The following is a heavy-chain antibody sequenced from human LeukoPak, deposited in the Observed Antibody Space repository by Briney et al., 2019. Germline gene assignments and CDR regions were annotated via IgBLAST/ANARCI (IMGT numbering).Heavy chain of an antibody. Sequence: GGSLRLSCAASGFTFSSYAMHWVRQAPGKGLEWVAVISYDGSNKYYADSVKGRFTISRDNSKNTLYLQMNSLRAEDTAVYYCAKEGSSSWYGHYYYYMDVWGKGTTVTVSS. CDR1: GFTFSSYA. D-gene: IGHD6-13*01. J-gene: IGHJ6*03. CDR2: ISYDGSNK. V-gene: IGHV3-30-3*01. CDR3: AKEGSSSWYGHYYYYMDV.